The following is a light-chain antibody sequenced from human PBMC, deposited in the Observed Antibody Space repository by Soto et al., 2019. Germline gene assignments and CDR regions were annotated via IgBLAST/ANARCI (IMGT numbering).Light chain of an antibody. CDR3: QQSYSNPRT. J-gene: IGKJ1*01. V-gene: IGKV1-39*01. Sequence: DIHMTQSPSTLSASVGYRFTITCRASQSISSWLAWYQQKPGKAPKLLTYSASSLQSGVPSRFSGSGSGTDFTLTISSLQPEDFETYYCQQSYSNPRTFGQGTKVDIK. CDR1: QSISSW. CDR2: SAS.